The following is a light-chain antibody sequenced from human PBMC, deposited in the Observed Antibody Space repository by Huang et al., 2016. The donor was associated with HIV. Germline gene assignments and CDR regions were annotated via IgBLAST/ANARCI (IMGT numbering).Light chain of an antibody. CDR2: GAS. CDR1: QTVSNNY. CDR3: HQYSLSPWT. Sequence: EIVLMQSPGTLSLSPGERATLSCRASQTVSNNYVAWYQQKPGQAPRLLIYGASTRATAIPDRFSGSGSATVFTLTVSRLEPEDSAVYYCHQYSLSPWTFGQGTKVEIK. J-gene: IGKJ1*01. V-gene: IGKV3-20*01.